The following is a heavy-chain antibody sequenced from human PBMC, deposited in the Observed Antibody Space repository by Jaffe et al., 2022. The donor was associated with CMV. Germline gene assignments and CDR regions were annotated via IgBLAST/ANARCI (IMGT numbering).Heavy chain of an antibody. V-gene: IGHV3-23*01. CDR1: GFTFSIYA. Sequence: EVQLLESGGGLVQPGGSLRLSCAASGFTFSIYAMTWVRQAPGKGPEWVSSVSNSGDNTYSADSVKGRFTISRDNSKNTLYLQMNSLRAEDTAVYYCAKGGLGCGSTTCFAHWGQGTLVTVSS. CDR2: VSNSGDNT. J-gene: IGHJ5*02. D-gene: IGHD2-2*01. CDR3: AKGGLGCGSTTCFAH.